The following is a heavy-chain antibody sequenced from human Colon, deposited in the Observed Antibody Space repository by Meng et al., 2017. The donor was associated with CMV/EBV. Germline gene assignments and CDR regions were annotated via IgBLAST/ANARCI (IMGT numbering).Heavy chain of an antibody. CDR2: IYYSGST. CDR3: ARQWDIVVVPAAISLLNWFDS. Sequence: SETLSLTCTVSGGSISSSSYYWGWIRQPLGKGLEWIGSIYYSGSTYYNPSLKSRVTISVDTSKNQFSLKLSSVTAADTAVYYCARQWDIVVVPAAISLLNWFDSWGQGTLVTVSS. J-gene: IGHJ5*01. D-gene: IGHD2-2*01. CDR1: GGSISSSSYY. V-gene: IGHV4-39*01.